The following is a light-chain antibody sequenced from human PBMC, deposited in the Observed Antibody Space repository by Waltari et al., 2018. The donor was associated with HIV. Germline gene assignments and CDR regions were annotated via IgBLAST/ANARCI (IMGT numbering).Light chain of an antibody. CDR3: LQYNAFPLT. Sequence: DTQMPQSPSSLSASVGDRVPIPCRASANVRGGLGWFQQTAGNAPKSLIYAGSNFEGVVPSRFNGSGVATEFTLTISSLQPEDFATYYCLQYNAFPLTFGGGTRV. CDR2: AGS. CDR1: ANVRGG. V-gene: IGKV1-17*01. J-gene: IGKJ4*01.